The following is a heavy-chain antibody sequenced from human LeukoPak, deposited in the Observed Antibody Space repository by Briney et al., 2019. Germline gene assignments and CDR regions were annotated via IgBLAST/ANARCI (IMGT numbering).Heavy chain of an antibody. CDR2: IYPGDSDT. CDR1: GYRFTDYW. CDR3: ARGAAGTTPDYYYFGLDV. J-gene: IGHJ6*02. V-gene: IGHV5-51*01. Sequence: KDGESLKISCKGSGYRFTDYWIGWVRQMPGKGLEWMGIIYPGDSDTRYSPSFKGQVTISADKSINTAHLPWSSLKASDTAMYYCARGAAGTTPDYYYFGLDVWGQGTTVRVSS. D-gene: IGHD1-7*01.